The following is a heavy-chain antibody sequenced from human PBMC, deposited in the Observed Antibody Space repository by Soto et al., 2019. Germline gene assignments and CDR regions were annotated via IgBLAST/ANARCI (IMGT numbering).Heavy chain of an antibody. J-gene: IGHJ5*02. CDR2: IYYSGST. CDR1: GGSISSYY. Sequence: PSETLSLTCTVSGGSISSYYWSWFRQPPGKGLEWIGYIYYSGSTNYNPSLKSRVTISVDTSKNQFSLKLSSVTAADTAVYYCARWLRNWFDPWGQGTLVTVSS. D-gene: IGHD5-12*01. CDR3: ARWLRNWFDP. V-gene: IGHV4-59*01.